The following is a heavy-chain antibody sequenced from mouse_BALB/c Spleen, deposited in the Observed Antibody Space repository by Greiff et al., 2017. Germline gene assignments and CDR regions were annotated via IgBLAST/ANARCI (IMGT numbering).Heavy chain of an antibody. CDR2: ISYSGST. Sequence: EVQRVESGPGLVKPSQSLSLTCTVTGYSITSDYAWNWIRQFPGNKLEWMGYISYSGSTSYNPSLKSRISITRDTSKNQFFLQLNSVTTEDTATYYCASNDGYYWYFDVWGAGTTVTVSS. CDR1: GYSITSDYA. CDR3: ASNDGYYWYFDV. V-gene: IGHV3-2*02. D-gene: IGHD2-3*01. J-gene: IGHJ1*01.